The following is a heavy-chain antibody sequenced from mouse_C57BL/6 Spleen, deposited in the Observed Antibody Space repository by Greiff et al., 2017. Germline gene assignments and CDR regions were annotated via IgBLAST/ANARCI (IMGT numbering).Heavy chain of an antibody. D-gene: IGHD1-1*01. CDR1: GFNIKDDY. CDR2: IDPENGDT. J-gene: IGHJ1*03. Sequence: VQLKESGAELVRPGASVKLSCTASGFNIKDDYMHWVKQRPEQGLEWIGWIDPENGDTEYASKFQGKATITADTSSNTAYLQLSSLTSEDTAVYYCTTRSYYYGSSSFVWGTGTTVTVSS. CDR3: TTRSYYYGSSSFV. V-gene: IGHV14-4*01.